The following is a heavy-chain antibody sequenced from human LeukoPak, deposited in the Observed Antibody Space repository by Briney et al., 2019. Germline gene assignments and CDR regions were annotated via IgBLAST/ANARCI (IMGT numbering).Heavy chain of an antibody. J-gene: IGHJ2*01. V-gene: IGHV1-69*01. CDR1: GGTFSSYA. Sequence: SVKVSCTASGGTFSSYAISWVRQAPGQGLEWMGGIIPIFGTANYAQKFQGRVTITADESTSTAYMELSSLRSEDTAVYYCARVIVQDVDTAGGFDLWGRGTLVTVSS. D-gene: IGHD5-18*01. CDR3: ARVIVQDVDTAGGFDL. CDR2: IIPIFGTA.